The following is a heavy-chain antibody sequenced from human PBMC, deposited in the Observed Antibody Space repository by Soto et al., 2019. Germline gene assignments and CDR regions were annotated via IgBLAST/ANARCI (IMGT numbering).Heavy chain of an antibody. Sequence: EVQLVESGGGLVQPGGSLRLSCAASRLTFSSFDMHWVRQPTGKGLEWVSSIGITGDTYYSASVKGRFTISRENAENSLYLQMDSLRADVTAVYYCARGSGYCSGASCYPWDWGQGTLVTVSS. CDR2: IGITGDT. V-gene: IGHV3-13*01. CDR1: RLTFSSFD. D-gene: IGHD2-15*01. J-gene: IGHJ4*02. CDR3: ARGSGYCSGASCYPWD.